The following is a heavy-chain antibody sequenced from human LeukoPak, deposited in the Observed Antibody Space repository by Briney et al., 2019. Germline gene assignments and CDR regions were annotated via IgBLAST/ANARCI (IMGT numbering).Heavy chain of an antibody. CDR3: ARHGQDYYVPYYFDY. J-gene: IGHJ4*02. Sequence: PSETLSLTCAVYGGSFSGYYWSWIRQPPGKGLEWIGYIYYSGSTNYNPSLKSRVTISVDTSKNQSSLKLSSVTTADTAVYYCARHGQDYYVPYYFDYWGQGTLVTVSS. CDR2: IYYSGST. CDR1: GGSFSGYY. V-gene: IGHV4-59*08. D-gene: IGHD3-10*02.